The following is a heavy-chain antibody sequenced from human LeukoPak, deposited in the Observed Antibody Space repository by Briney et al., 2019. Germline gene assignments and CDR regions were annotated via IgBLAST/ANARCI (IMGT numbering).Heavy chain of an antibody. CDR2: FDPEAGET. J-gene: IGHJ6*02. Sequence: ASVKVSCKVSAYNLADLSVHWVRQTPGKELEWMGGFDPEAGETIYAQKFQGRVTMTEDTSTGTAYMELSSLRSEDTAVYYCARGYYCSSTSCYLTYYYYYGMDVWGQGTTVTVSS. CDR1: AYNLADLS. CDR3: ARGYYCSSTSCYLTYYYYYGMDV. V-gene: IGHV1-24*01. D-gene: IGHD2-2*01.